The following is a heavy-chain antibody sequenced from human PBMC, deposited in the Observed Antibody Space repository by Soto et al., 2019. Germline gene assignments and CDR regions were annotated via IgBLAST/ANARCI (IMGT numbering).Heavy chain of an antibody. CDR2: TDSDGTFT. CDR3: ARASFIAAATNLAWFDP. D-gene: IGHD6-13*01. V-gene: IGHV3-74*01. CDR1: GFTFSTYW. Sequence: GGSLRLSCVASGFTFSTYWMHWVRQTPGEGLVWVSHTDSDGTFTTYADSVKGRFTISRDNAKSTLYLQMNSLRAEDTAVYYCARASFIAAATNLAWFDPWGQGTLVTVSS. J-gene: IGHJ5*02.